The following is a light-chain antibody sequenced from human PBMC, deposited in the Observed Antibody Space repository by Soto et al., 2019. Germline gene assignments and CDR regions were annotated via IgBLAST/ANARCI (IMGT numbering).Light chain of an antibody. CDR3: QQRTNWPLT. CDR2: GAY. V-gene: IGKV3-15*01. J-gene: IGKJ4*01. Sequence: IAMTQSPPTLSLSPGERATLSCRASQSVSRNLAWYQQKPGQAPRLLIYGAYTRATGIPARFSGSGSGTDFTLTISSLETEDFAVYDGQQRTNWPLTFGGGTKVDIK. CDR1: QSVSRN.